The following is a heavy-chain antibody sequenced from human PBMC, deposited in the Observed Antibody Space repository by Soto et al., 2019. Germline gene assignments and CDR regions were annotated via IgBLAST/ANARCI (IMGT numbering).Heavy chain of an antibody. CDR1: GFSFSSYS. D-gene: IGHD3-10*01. J-gene: IGHJ6*02. V-gene: IGHV3-21*01. Sequence: XGSLRLSCAASGFSFSSYSMNWVRQAPGKGLEWVSSISSSISYIYYADSVKGRFTISRDNAKNSLYLQMNSLRAEDTAVYYCARPREREGVWWRTMVRGDRGFYYYYGMDVWGQGTTVTVSS. CDR3: ARPREREGVWWRTMVRGDRGFYYYYGMDV. CDR2: ISSSISYI.